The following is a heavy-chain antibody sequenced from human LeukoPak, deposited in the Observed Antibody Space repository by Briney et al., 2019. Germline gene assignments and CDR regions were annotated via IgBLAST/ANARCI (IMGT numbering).Heavy chain of an antibody. CDR2: FNPEDGET. J-gene: IGHJ4*02. CDR3: ARKDFGGARAVEY. CDR1: GYSLTELS. V-gene: IGHV1-24*01. Sequence: ASVRVSCKVSGYSLTELSMHWVRQAPGRGLEWMGGFNPEDGETINAQKFQGRVTMTEDTSTDTAYMELSSLRSEDTAVYYCARKDFGGARAVEYRGQGTLVTVSS. D-gene: IGHD3-16*01.